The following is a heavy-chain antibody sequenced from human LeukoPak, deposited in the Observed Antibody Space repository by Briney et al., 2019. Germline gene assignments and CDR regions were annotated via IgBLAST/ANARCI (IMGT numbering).Heavy chain of an antibody. J-gene: IGHJ3*02. CDR3: AKSPYYDSSGDAFEI. V-gene: IGHV3-23*01. D-gene: IGHD3-22*01. Sequence: PGGSLRLSCAASGFTFSSYAMSWVRQAPGKGLEWVSAISGSGGSTYYAPSVEGRFTISRDNSKETLYLQMDSLRADDTAVYFCAKSPYYDSSGDAFEIWGQGTLVTVSS. CDR1: GFTFSSYA. CDR2: ISGSGGST.